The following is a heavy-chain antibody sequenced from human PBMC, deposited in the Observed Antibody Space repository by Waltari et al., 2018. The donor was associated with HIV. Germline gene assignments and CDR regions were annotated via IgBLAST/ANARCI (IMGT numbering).Heavy chain of an antibody. D-gene: IGHD3-22*01. V-gene: IGHV4-59*01. J-gene: IGHJ6*02. CDR3: ARDYYDSSGSSYGMDV. CDR1: GGSISRSY. Sequence: QVQLQESGPGLVKPSETLSLTCTVSGGSISRSYSRWLRHPPGKGLAWIGYIYYSGSTNYNPSLKSRVTISVDTSKNQFSLKLSSVTAADTAVYYCARDYYDSSGSSYGMDVWGQGTTVTVSS. CDR2: IYYSGST.